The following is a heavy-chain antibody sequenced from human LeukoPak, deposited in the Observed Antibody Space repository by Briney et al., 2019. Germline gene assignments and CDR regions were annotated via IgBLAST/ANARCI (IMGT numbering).Heavy chain of an antibody. V-gene: IGHV4-61*01. J-gene: IGHJ5*02. CDR1: GGSISSNNYY. D-gene: IGHD5-18*01. CDR3: ARETASWDTASGFDP. Sequence: SETLSLTCTVSGGSISSNNYYWSWIRQPPGKGLEWIGYIYYSGSTNYNPSLKSRVTISVDTSKNQFSLKLSSVTAADTAVYYCARETASWDTASGFDPWGQGTLVTVSS. CDR2: IYYSGST.